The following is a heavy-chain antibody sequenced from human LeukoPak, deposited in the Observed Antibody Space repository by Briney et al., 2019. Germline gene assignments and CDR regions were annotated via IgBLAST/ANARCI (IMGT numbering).Heavy chain of an antibody. J-gene: IGHJ4*02. Sequence: ASVKVSCTASGYTFTGYYMHWVRQAPGQGLEWMGWINPNSGGTNYAQKFQGRVTMTRDTSISTAYMELSRLRSDDTAVYYRARIDGIAVARILDYWGQGPLVTVSS. D-gene: IGHD6-19*01. CDR2: INPNSGGT. CDR1: GYTFTGYY. V-gene: IGHV1-2*02. CDR3: ARIDGIAVARILDY.